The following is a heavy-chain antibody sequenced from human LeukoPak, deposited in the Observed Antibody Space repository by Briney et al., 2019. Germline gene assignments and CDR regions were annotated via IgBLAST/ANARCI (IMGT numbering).Heavy chain of an antibody. D-gene: IGHD6-6*01. Sequence: SLTXXVSGGSISSXXWSWIRQPPXKGLEWIGYIYYSGSTNYNPSLKSRVTISVDTSKNQFSLKLSSVTAADTAVYYCARANLXPSYXXXYWG. CDR1: GGSISSXX. CDR2: IYYSGST. V-gene: IGHV4-59*01. CDR3: ARANLXPSYXXXY. J-gene: IGHJ4*01.